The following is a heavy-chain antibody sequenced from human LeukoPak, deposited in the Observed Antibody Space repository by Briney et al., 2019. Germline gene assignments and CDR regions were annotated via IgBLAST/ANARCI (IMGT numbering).Heavy chain of an antibody. D-gene: IGHD2-2*01. V-gene: IGHV3-74*01. CDR2: VNGDGTST. CDR1: GFTFSSYW. CDR3: VRSCSSGSCYGYKDY. Sequence: GGSLRLSCATSGFTFSSYWMHWVRQVTGKGLVWVSRVNGDGTSTNYADSVEGRFTISRDNANNTLYLYMNSLRGDDAAIYFCVRSCSSGSCYGYKDYWGQGTLVTVSS. J-gene: IGHJ4*02.